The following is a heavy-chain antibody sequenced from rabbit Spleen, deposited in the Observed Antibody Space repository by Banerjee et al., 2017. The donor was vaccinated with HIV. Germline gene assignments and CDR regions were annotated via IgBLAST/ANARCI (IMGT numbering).Heavy chain of an antibody. CDR1: GFDFSSNA. CDR3: ARGVYADSNDYGWNL. CDR2: IYNGDGST. D-gene: IGHD8-1*01. Sequence: QEQLVESGGGLVKPGASPTLTCKASGFDFSSNAMCWVRQAPGKRPEWIACIYNGDGSTYYASWVNGRFSISRSTSLNTVTLQMTSLTAADTATYFCARGVYADSNDYGWNLWGQGTLVTVS. V-gene: IGHV1S47*01. J-gene: IGHJ4*01.